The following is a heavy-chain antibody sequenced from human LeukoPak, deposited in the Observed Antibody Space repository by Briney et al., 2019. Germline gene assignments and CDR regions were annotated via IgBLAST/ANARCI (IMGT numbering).Heavy chain of an antibody. Sequence: ASVKLSCTVSGYTLTELSMNWVRQAAGKGLEWMGGFDPEDGETIYAQKFQGRVTMTEDTSTDTAYMELSSLRSEDTAVYYCATVGEGFDYWGQGTLVTV. CDR2: FDPEDGET. CDR3: ATVGEGFDY. J-gene: IGHJ4*02. D-gene: IGHD3-10*01. V-gene: IGHV1-24*01. CDR1: GYTLTELS.